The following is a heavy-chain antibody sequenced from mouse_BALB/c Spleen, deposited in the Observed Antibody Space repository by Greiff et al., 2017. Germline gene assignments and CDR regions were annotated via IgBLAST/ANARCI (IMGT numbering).Heavy chain of an antibody. CDR1: GFTFSSYA. J-gene: IGHJ1*01. CDR3: ARRDGNFDV. D-gene: IGHD2-1*01. V-gene: IGHV5-6-4*01. Sequence: EVKLVESGGGLVKPGGSLKLSCAASGFTFSSYAMSWVRQTPEKRLEWVATISSGGSYTYYPDSVKGRFTISRDNAKNTLYLQMSSLKSEDTAMYYCARRDGNFDVWGAGTTVTVSS. CDR2: ISSGGSYT.